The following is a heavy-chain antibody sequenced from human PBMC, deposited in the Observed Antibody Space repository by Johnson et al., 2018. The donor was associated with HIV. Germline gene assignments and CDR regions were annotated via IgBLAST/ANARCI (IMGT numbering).Heavy chain of an antibody. CDR3: AKEMGESEKEEWASDYYDFGGDYPGQDARGVVGTFDI. V-gene: IGHV3-30*04. CDR1: GFTFSSYA. J-gene: IGHJ3*02. CDR2: ISYDGSNK. Sequence: QVQLVESGGGVVQPGRSLRLSCAASGFTFSSYAMHWVRQAPGKGLEWVAVISYDGSNKYYADSVKGRFTISRDNSKNTLYLQMNSLRAEDTAVYYCAKEMGESEKEEWASDYYDFGGDYPGQDARGVVGTFDIWGQGTMVTVSS. D-gene: IGHD3-3*01.